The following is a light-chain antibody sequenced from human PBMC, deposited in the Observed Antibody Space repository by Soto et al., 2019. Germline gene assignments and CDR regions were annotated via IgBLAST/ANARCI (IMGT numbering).Light chain of an antibody. V-gene: IGKV1-5*03. CDR1: QSISNW. CDR3: QQYNSYSWT. CDR2: KAS. Sequence: DIQMTQSPSTLSASVGDRVTITCRASQSISNWLAWYQQKPGEAPKLLIYKASNLEHGVPSRFSGSGSGTEFTLTISSLQSDDFATYYCQQYNSYSWTFGQGTKVDIK. J-gene: IGKJ1*01.